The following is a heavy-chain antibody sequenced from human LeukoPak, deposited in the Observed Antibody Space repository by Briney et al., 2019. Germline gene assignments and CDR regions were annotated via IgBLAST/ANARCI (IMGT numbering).Heavy chain of an antibody. J-gene: IGHJ4*02. Sequence: GGSLRLSCVASGFTFSSYSMNWVRQAPGKGLEWVSSFTSRSGTIYYADSVKGRLTISRDNAKNSLFLQMSSLRAEDTAVYYCARESSGIAATDKIDFWGQGTLVTVSS. V-gene: IGHV3-21*01. CDR3: ARESSGIAATDKIDF. D-gene: IGHD6-13*01. CDR1: GFTFSSYS. CDR2: FTSRSGTI.